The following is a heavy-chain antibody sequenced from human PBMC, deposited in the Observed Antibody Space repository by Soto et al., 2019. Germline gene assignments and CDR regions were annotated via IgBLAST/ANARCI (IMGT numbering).Heavy chain of an antibody. J-gene: IGHJ4*02. Sequence: GGSLRLSCAASGFTFSSYGMHWVRQAPGKGLEWVAVISYDGSNKYYADSVKGRFTISRDNSKNTLYLQMNSLRAEDTAVYYCARATSSWYPDYWGQGTLVTVSS. D-gene: IGHD6-13*01. V-gene: IGHV3-30*03. CDR3: ARATSSWYPDY. CDR2: ISYDGSNK. CDR1: GFTFSSYG.